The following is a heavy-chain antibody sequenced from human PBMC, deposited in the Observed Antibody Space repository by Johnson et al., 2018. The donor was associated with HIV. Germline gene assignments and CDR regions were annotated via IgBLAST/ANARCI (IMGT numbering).Heavy chain of an antibody. V-gene: IGHV3-11*04. CDR2: ISSSGITI. Sequence: QVQLVESGGGLIQPGGSLKLSCAASGFIVSANYMTWVRQAPGEGLEWVSYISSSGITIYYADSVKGRFTISRDNAKKSVYLQINSLRDEDTAVYYCARDGVGGVAGGLGVYDIWGQGTMVTVSS. J-gene: IGHJ3*02. D-gene: IGHD2-15*01. CDR3: ARDGVGGVAGGLGVYDI. CDR1: GFIVSANY.